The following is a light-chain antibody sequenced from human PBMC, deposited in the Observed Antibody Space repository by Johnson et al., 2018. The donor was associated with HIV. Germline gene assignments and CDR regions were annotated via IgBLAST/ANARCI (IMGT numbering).Light chain of an antibody. Sequence: QSVLTQPPSVSAAPGQKVTISCSGSSSNIRNNYVSWYQQLPGTAPKLLIYENNKRPSGIPDRFSGSKSGTSATLGITGLQTGDEADYYCATWSGSLNIGTGTKVTVL. CDR3: ATWSGSLN. CDR1: SSNIRNNY. CDR2: ENN. V-gene: IGLV1-51*02. J-gene: IGLJ1*01.